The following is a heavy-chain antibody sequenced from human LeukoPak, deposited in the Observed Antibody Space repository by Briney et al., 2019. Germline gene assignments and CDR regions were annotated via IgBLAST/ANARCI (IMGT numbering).Heavy chain of an antibody. Sequence: SETLSLTCTVSGGSISSYYWSWIRQPPGKGLEWIGYIYYSGSTNYNPSLKSRVTISVDTSKNQFSLKLSSVTAADTAVYYYARDYYDSSGYYFFFDYWGQGTLATVSS. D-gene: IGHD3-22*01. V-gene: IGHV4-59*01. CDR1: GGSISSYY. CDR2: IYYSGST. CDR3: ARDYYDSSGYYFFFDY. J-gene: IGHJ4*02.